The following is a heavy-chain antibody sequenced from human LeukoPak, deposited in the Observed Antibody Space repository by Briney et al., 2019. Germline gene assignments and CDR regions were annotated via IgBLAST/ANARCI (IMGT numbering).Heavy chain of an antibody. V-gene: IGHV3-30-3*01. CDR2: TSYDESSK. D-gene: IGHD4-17*01. J-gene: IGHJ4*02. CDR3: ARDNYGAAGF. Sequence: GRSLRLSCAASGFSFSSYAMHWVRQAPGKGLEWVAVTSYDESSKYYADSVKGRFTISRDNSKNTLYMQMISLRPEDTAMYYCARDNYGAAGFWGQGTLVTVSS. CDR1: GFSFSSYA.